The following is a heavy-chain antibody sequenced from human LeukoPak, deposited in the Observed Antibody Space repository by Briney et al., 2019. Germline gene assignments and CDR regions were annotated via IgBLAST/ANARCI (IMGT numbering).Heavy chain of an antibody. Sequence: QSGGSLRLSCAASGFSFSSYWMSWVRQAPGKGLEWVANIKEDGSDKNYVDSVKGRFTISRDNAKNSLYLRMNTLRAEDTAVYYCGRSGIVTTAVPFWGQGTLVTVSS. CDR3: GRSGIVTTAVPF. D-gene: IGHD1-26*01. CDR2: IKEDGSDK. J-gene: IGHJ4*02. CDR1: GFSFSSYW. V-gene: IGHV3-7*01.